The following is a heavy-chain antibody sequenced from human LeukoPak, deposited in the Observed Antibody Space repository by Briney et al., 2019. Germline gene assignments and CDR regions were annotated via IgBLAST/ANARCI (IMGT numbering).Heavy chain of an antibody. CDR3: ASPDSSNPALDY. CDR2: INHSGST. J-gene: IGHJ4*02. V-gene: IGHV4-34*01. CDR1: GGSFSGYY. D-gene: IGHD6-13*01. Sequence: PSEPLSLTCADYGGSFSGYYWSWIRQPPGKGLEWIGEINHSGSTNYNPSLKSRVTISVDTSKNQFSLKLSSVTAADTAVYYCASPDSSNPALDYWGQGTLVTVSS.